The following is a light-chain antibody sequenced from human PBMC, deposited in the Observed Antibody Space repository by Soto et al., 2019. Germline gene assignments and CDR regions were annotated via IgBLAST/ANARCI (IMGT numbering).Light chain of an antibody. V-gene: IGLV1-44*01. CDR3: AVWDDSLNGWV. CDR1: NSNIGSHV. CDR2: NNN. Sequence: QSVLTQPPSASGTPGQRVTISCSGSNSNIGSHVVYWYQQLPETAPKLLIYNNNQRPSGVPDRFSGSKSGTSASLAISGLQSEDEAEYYCAVWDDSLNGWVFGGGTKVTVL. J-gene: IGLJ3*02.